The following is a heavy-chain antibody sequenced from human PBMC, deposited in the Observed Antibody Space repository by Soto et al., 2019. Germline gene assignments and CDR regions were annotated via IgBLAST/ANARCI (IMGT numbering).Heavy chain of an antibody. CDR2: INAGNGNT. Sequence: ASVKLSCKASGYTFTSYAMHWVRQAPGQRLEWMGWINAGNGNTKYSQKFQGRVTITRDTSASTAYMELSSRRSEDTAVYYCATSFGSGSRAFDYWGQGALVTVSS. CDR1: GYTFTSYA. J-gene: IGHJ4*02. V-gene: IGHV1-3*01. D-gene: IGHD3-10*01. CDR3: ATSFGSGSRAFDY.